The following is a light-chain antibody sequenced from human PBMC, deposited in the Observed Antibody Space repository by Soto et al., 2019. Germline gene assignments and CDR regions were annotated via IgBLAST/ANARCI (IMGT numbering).Light chain of an antibody. CDR2: AAS. CDR1: QDISNS. J-gene: IGKJ1*01. Sequence: DIQMTQSPSSLSASVGDRVTITCRASQDISNSLAWYRQQPGKVPKLLIYAASTLQSGVPSRFSGSGSGTDFTLTISSLRPEDVATYYCQQYNSYLWTFGQGTKVEIK. CDR3: QQYNSYLWT. V-gene: IGKV1-27*01.